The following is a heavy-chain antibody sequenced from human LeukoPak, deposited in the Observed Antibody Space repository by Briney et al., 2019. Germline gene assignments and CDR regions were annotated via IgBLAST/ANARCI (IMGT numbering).Heavy chain of an antibody. D-gene: IGHD3-9*01. CDR3: ARDSGYDILTGYYRTFDY. V-gene: IGHV1-2*02. CDR1: GYTFTGYY. CDR2: VNPNNGDT. Sequence: ASVRVSCKASGYTFTGYYMHWVRQAPGQGLEWMGWVNPNNGDTTYAQKFQGRVTMTGDTSNSTAYMELSGLVSDDTAVYYCARDSGYDILTGYYRTFDYWGQGTLVTVSS. J-gene: IGHJ4*02.